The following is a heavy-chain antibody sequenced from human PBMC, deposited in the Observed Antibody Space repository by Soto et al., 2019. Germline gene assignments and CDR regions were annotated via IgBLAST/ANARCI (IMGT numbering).Heavy chain of an antibody. CDR1: GFTFSSYG. CDR2: ISYDGSNK. CDR3: AKSNTAGDPWGWYFDL. Sequence: QVQLVESGGGVVQPGRSLRLSCAASGFTFSSYGMRWVRQAPGKGLEWVAVISYDGSNKYYADSVKGRFTISRDNSKNTLYLQMNSLRAEDTAVYYCAKSNTAGDPWGWYFDLWGRGTLVTVSS. V-gene: IGHV3-30*18. J-gene: IGHJ2*01. D-gene: IGHD4-17*01.